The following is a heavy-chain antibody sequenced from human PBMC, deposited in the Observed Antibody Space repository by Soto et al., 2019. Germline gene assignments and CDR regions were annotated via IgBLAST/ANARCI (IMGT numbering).Heavy chain of an antibody. D-gene: IGHD3-16*01. CDR2: IRGSGGSS. CDR1: GFTFSDYD. J-gene: IGHJ4*02. Sequence: EVQLLDSGGGLVQPGGSLRLSCAASGFTFSDYDMTWVRQGPGKGLEWVSGIRGSGGSSYYSASVKGRSTTSRDNSESTGYLHVNRLRAEDTAVYYCAKASFVWSSEQTYDFDYWGQGTLCTFSS. CDR3: AKASFVWSSEQTYDFDY. V-gene: IGHV3-23*01.